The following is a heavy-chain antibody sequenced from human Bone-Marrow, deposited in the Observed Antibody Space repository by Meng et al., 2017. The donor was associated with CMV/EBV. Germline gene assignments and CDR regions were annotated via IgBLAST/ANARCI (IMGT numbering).Heavy chain of an antibody. J-gene: IGHJ4*02. CDR2: IYYSGST. CDR1: ISSGGYY. CDR3: ARGPSWGVMIVVAPFDY. D-gene: IGHD3-22*01. V-gene: IGHV4-31*02. Sequence: ISSGGYYWSWLRQHPGKGLEWIGYIYYSGSTYYNPSLKSRVTISVDTSKNQFSLKLSSVTAADTAVYYCARGPSWGVMIVVAPFDYWGQGTLVTVSS.